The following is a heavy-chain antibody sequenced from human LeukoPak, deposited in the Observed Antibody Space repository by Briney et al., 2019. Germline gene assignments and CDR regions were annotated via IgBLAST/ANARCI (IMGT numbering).Heavy chain of an antibody. Sequence: GGSLRLSCAASGLTFGNKWMHWVRHGPGKGLVWLSRINSDGGGTIYADSVKGRFTVSRDNAKNTLYLQMNSLRAEDTAVYYCARDVPHNWFDTWGQGTLVTVSS. CDR3: ARDVPHNWFDT. CDR1: GLTFGNKW. J-gene: IGHJ5*02. V-gene: IGHV3-74*01. CDR2: INSDGGGT.